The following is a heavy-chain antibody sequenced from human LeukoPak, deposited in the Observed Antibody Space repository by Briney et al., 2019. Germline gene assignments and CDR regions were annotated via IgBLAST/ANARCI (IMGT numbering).Heavy chain of an antibody. CDR3: ARVSGSWEIFDY. CDR1: GGTFSSYA. CDR2: IIPILGIA. D-gene: IGHD1-26*01. V-gene: IGHV1-69*04. Sequence: GASVKVSCKASGGTFSSYAIIWVRQAPGQGLEWMGRIIPILGIANYAQKFQGRVTITADKSTSTAYMELSSLRSEDTAVYYCARVSGSWEIFDYWGQGTRVTVSS. J-gene: IGHJ4*02.